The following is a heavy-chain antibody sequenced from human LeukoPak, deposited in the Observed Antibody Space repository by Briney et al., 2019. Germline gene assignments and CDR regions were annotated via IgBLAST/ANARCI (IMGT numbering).Heavy chain of an antibody. D-gene: IGHD6-19*01. CDR3: AKEGGSGWSFFDY. CDR1: GFIFSSYG. V-gene: IGHV3-30*18. Sequence: GGSLRLSCAASGFIFSSYGMHWVRQAPGKGLEWVAVISSDGSNKYYADSVKGRFTISRANSKNTLYLQMNSLRAEDTAVYYCAKEGGSGWSFFDYWGQGTLVTVSS. J-gene: IGHJ4*02. CDR2: ISSDGSNK.